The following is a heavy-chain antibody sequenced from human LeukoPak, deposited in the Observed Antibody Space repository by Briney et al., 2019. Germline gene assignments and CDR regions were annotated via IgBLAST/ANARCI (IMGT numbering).Heavy chain of an antibody. V-gene: IGHV1-18*01. CDR2: ISAYNGNT. CDR1: GYTFTNYG. D-gene: IGHD6-19*01. CDR3: ARDSPYSSGLFDP. J-gene: IGHJ5*02. Sequence: ASVKVSCKASGYTFTNYGISWVRQDPGQGLEWTGWISAYNGNTNYAQKLQGRVTMTTDTSTGTAYMELRSLRPDDTAVYYCARDSPYSSGLFDPWGQGTLVTVSS.